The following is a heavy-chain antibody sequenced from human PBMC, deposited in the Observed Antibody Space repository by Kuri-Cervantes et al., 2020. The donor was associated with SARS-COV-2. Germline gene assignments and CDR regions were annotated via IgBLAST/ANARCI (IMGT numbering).Heavy chain of an antibody. CDR3: AKGHCSSTSCYSYYYYYMDV. D-gene: IGHD2-2*02. CDR2: ISYDGSNK. V-gene: IGHV3-30-3*01. J-gene: IGHJ6*03. CDR1: GFTFSSYA. Sequence: LSLTCAASGFTFSSYAMHWVRQAPGKGLEWVAVISYDGSNKYYADSVKGRFTISRDNSKNSLYLQMNSLRAEDTALYYCAKGHCSSTSCYSYYYYYMDVWGKGTTVTVSS.